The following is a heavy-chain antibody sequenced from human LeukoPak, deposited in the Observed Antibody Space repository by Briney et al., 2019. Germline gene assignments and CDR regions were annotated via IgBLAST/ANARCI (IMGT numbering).Heavy chain of an antibody. J-gene: IGHJ4*02. D-gene: IGHD1-26*01. V-gene: IGHV3-48*04. CDR1: GFTFSSYG. CDR2: ISSSGSTI. CDR3: ARDGRFVVGATDY. Sequence: GESLRLSCAASGFTFSSYGMHWVRQAPGKGLEWVSYISSSGSTIYYADSVKGRFTISRDNAKNSLYLQMNSLRAEDTAVYYCARDGRFVVGATDYWGQGTLVTVSS.